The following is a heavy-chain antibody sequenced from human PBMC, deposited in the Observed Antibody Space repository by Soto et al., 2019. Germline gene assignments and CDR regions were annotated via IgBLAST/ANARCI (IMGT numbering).Heavy chain of an antibody. J-gene: IGHJ4*02. Sequence: GGSLRLSCAASGFTFSSYSMSWVRQAPGKGLEWVSGFRSSGDDGTTYYADSVKGRFTVSRDNSKNTLYLQMNSLRVEDTAIYYCAKTPLSRWSSGWYGKYFFDYWGRGTLVTVSS. CDR1: GFTFSSYS. D-gene: IGHD6-19*01. CDR2: FRSSGDDGTT. V-gene: IGHV3-23*01. CDR3: AKTPLSRWSSGWYGKYFFDY.